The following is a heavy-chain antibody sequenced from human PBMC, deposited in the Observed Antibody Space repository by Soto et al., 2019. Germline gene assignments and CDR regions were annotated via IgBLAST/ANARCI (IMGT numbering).Heavy chain of an antibody. D-gene: IGHD3-3*01. CDR2: ISYDGSNK. V-gene: IGHV3-30*18. Sequence: QVQLVESGGGVVQPGRSLRLSCAASGFTFSSYGMHWVRQAPGKGLEWVAVISYDGSNKNYADSVKGRFTISRDNCKNTQYLEMNSLRAEDTAVYYCAKEVWSGPMDVWGQGTTVTVSS. J-gene: IGHJ6*02. CDR1: GFTFSSYG. CDR3: AKEVWSGPMDV.